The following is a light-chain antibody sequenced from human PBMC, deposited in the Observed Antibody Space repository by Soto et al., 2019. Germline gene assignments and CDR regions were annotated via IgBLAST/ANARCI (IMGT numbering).Light chain of an antibody. CDR3: TSFTSSSTYV. CDR2: DVN. Sequence: QSVLTQPASVSESPGQSITISCTGSSSDVGAYNYVSWYQQQPDKAPKLMIYDVNNRPSGVSDRFSGSKSGNTASLTISGLQAEDEADYYCTSFTSSSTYVFGTGTKVTVL. J-gene: IGLJ1*01. V-gene: IGLV2-14*01. CDR1: SSDVGAYNY.